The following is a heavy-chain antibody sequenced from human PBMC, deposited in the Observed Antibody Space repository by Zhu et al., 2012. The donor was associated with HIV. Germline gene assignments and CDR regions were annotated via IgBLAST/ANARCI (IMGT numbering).Heavy chain of an antibody. J-gene: IGHJ5*02. CDR1: GFTFDDYA. CDR3: AKGGGIAAADGGWFDP. V-gene: IGHV3-43D*04. D-gene: IGHD6-13*01. CDR2: ISWDGGST. Sequence: EVQLVESGGVVVQPGGSLRLSCAASGFTFDDYAMHWVRQAPGKGLEWVSLISWDGGSTYYADSVKGRFTISRDNSKNSLYLQMNSLRAEDTALYYCAKGGGIAAADGGWFDPWGQGTLVTVSS.